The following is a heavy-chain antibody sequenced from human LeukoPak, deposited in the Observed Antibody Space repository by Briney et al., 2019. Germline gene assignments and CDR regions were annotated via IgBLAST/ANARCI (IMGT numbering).Heavy chain of an antibody. J-gene: IGHJ6*02. CDR3: ARGGHYYGSGSYPPHYYYYGMDV. Sequence: SETLPLTCAVYGGSFSGYYWSWIRQPPGKGLEWIVEINHSGSTNYNPSLKSRVTISVDTSKNQFSLKLSSVTAADTAVYYCARGGHYYGSGSYPPHYYYYGMDVWGQGTTVTVSS. CDR2: INHSGST. V-gene: IGHV4-34*01. D-gene: IGHD3-10*01. CDR1: GGSFSGYY.